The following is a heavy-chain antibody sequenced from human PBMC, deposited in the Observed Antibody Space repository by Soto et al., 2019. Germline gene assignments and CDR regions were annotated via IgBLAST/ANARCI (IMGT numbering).Heavy chain of an antibody. D-gene: IGHD1-26*01. CDR2: ISSNGGST. V-gene: IGHV3-64D*06. CDR1: GFTFSSYA. Sequence: PGGSLRLSCSASGFTFSSYAMYWVRQAPGKGLEYVSAISSNGGSTYYADSVKGRFTISRDNSKNTLYLQMSSLRAEDTAVYYSVKDRLGANPDDAFDIWGQGTMVTVSS. CDR3: VKDRLGANPDDAFDI. J-gene: IGHJ3*02.